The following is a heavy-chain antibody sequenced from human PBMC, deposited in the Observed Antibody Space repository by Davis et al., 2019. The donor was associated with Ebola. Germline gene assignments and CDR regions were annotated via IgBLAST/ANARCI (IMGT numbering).Heavy chain of an antibody. CDR2: INQDGSEK. CDR1: GFTFSSYC. V-gene: IGHV3-7*03. CDR3: ARDHGYNRFDP. J-gene: IGHJ5*02. Sequence: GESLKIPCTASGFTFSSYCMSWVRQAPGRGLEWVANINQDGSEKSYVDSVKGRFTISSVNAKNSLYLQMNSLRTEDTAVYYCARDHGYNRFDPWGQGTLVTVSS.